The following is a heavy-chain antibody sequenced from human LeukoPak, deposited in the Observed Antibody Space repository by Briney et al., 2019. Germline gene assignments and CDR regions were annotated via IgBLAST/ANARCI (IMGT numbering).Heavy chain of an antibody. J-gene: IGHJ5*02. V-gene: IGHV4-61*02. CDR1: GGSINSGNYY. Sequence: SQTLSLTCTVSGGSINSGNYYWSWIRQPAGNGLEWIGRIYVSGSTNYNPSLKSRLTISIDTSRNQFSLMLTSVTAADTAVYYCARGGVLTVPGEWFDPWGQGTLVTVSS. CDR3: ARGGVLTVPGEWFDP. D-gene: IGHD3-10*01. CDR2: IYVSGST.